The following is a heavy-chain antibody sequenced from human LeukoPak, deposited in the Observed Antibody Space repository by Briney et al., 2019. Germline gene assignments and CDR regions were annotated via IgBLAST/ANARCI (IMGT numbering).Heavy chain of an antibody. CDR2: IISDGSST. J-gene: IGHJ4*02. CDR3: TREYPASFDY. CDR1: GFTFDDYA. V-gene: IGHV3-74*01. Sequence: GGSLRLSCAASGFTFDDYAMHWVRHAPGKGLVWVSRIISDGSSTSYADSVKGRFTISRDNAKNTLYLQMNSLRAEDTAVYYCTREYPASFDYWGQGILVTVSS.